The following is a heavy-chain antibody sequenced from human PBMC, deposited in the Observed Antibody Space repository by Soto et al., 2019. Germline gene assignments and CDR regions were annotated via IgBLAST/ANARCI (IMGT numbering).Heavy chain of an antibody. Sequence: LSLTCTVSGGSISSSSYYWGWIRQPPGKGLEWIGSIYYSGSTYYNPSLKSRVTISVDTSKNQFSLKLSSVTAADTAVYYCASRVAKVQPHSFDYWGQGTLVTVSS. V-gene: IGHV4-39*01. D-gene: IGHD1-1*01. CDR1: GGSISSSSYY. J-gene: IGHJ4*02. CDR2: IYYSGST. CDR3: ASRVAKVQPHSFDY.